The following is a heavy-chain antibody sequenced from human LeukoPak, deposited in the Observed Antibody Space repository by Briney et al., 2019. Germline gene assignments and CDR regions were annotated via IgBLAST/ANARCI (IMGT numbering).Heavy chain of an antibody. J-gene: IGHJ5*02. CDR1: GGSISSSSYY. Sequence: PSETLSLTCTVSGGSISSSSYYWGWIRQPPGKGLEWIGSIYYSGSTHYNPSLKSRVTISVDTSKNQFSLKLSSVTAADTAVYYCARQEIGLRSFDPWGQGTLVTVSS. CDR3: ARQEIGLRSFDP. CDR2: IYYSGST. V-gene: IGHV4-39*01. D-gene: IGHD3/OR15-3a*01.